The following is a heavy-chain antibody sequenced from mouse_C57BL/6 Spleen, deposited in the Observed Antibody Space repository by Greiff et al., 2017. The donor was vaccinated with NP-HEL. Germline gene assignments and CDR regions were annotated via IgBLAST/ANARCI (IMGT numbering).Heavy chain of an antibody. J-gene: IGHJ4*01. CDR1: GYTFTSYW. V-gene: IGHV1-64*01. CDR3: ARIWDGTMDY. Sequence: QVQLQQSGAELVKPGASVKLSCKASGYTFTSYWMHWVKQRPGQGLEWIGMIHPNSGSTNYNEKFKSKATLTVDKSSSTAYMQLSSLTSEDSAVYYCARIWDGTMDYWGQGTSVTVSS. D-gene: IGHD4-1*01. CDR2: IHPNSGST.